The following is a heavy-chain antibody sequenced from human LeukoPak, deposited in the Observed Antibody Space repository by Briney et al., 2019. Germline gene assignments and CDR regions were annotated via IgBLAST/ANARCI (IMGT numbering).Heavy chain of an antibody. D-gene: IGHD3-3*01. CDR2: INHSGST. Sequence: KPSETLSLTCAVYGGSFSGYYWSWIRQPPGKGLEWIGEINHSGSTNYNPSLKRRVTISVDTSKNQFSLKLSSVTAADTAVYYCARGAYRITISWAFFDYWGQGTLVTVSS. CDR1: GGSFSGYY. J-gene: IGHJ4*02. CDR3: ARGAYRITISWAFFDY. V-gene: IGHV4-34*01.